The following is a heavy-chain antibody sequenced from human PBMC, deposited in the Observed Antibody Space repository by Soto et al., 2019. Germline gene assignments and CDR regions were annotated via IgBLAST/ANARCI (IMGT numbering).Heavy chain of an antibody. Sequence: QVQLVQSGAEAKKPGASVKVSCKASGYTFTDYAILWVRQPPGQGLEWMGWINVGNGNTGYSRKFQGRVTNARDMSASPAYIEVTSLTSEDTAIYYCAREGAHYTPLDHWGQGTLVTVSS. CDR3: AREGAHYTPLDH. V-gene: IGHV1-3*01. CDR2: INVGNGNT. J-gene: IGHJ4*02. D-gene: IGHD2-15*01. CDR1: GYTFTDYA.